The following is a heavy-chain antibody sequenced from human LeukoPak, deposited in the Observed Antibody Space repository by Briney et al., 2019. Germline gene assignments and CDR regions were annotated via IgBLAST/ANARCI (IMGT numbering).Heavy chain of an antibody. J-gene: IGHJ3*01. CDR3: AREVQDLPLWFGELWGLSAFDF. CDR1: GGSISSSSYY. V-gene: IGHV4-39*07. D-gene: IGHD3-10*01. Sequence: SETLSLTCTVSGGSISSSSYYWGWIRQPPGKGLEWIGSIYYSGSTYYNPSLKSRVTISVDTSKNQFSLQLNSVTPEDTAVYYCAREVQDLPLWFGELWGLSAFDFWGQGTMVTVSS. CDR2: IYYSGST.